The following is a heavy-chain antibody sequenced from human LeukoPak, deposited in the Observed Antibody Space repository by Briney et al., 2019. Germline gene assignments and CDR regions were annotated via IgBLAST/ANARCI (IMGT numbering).Heavy chain of an antibody. CDR2: ISGSGGST. CDR1: GFTFSSYA. CDR3: AKYFHYYDSSGYFPDAFDI. J-gene: IGHJ3*02. Sequence: GGSLRLSRAASGFTFSSYAMSRVRQAPGKGLEWVSAISGSGGSTYYADSVKGRFTISRDNSKNTLYLQMNSLRAEDTAVYYCAKYFHYYDSSGYFPDAFDIWGQGTMVTVSS. D-gene: IGHD3-22*01. V-gene: IGHV3-23*01.